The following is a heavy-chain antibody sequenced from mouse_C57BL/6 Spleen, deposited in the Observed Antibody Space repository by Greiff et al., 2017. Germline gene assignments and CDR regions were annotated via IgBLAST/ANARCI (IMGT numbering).Heavy chain of an antibody. CDR2: ISSGGSYT. Sequence: EVKVVDSGGDLVKPGGSLKLSCAASGFTFSSYGMSWVRQTPDKRLEWVATISSGGSYTYYPDSVKGRFTISRDNAKNTLYLQMSSLKSEDTAMYYCAIYGNYEFAYWGQGTLVTVSA. CDR1: GFTFSSYG. V-gene: IGHV5-6*01. D-gene: IGHD2-1*01. J-gene: IGHJ3*01. CDR3: AIYGNYEFAY.